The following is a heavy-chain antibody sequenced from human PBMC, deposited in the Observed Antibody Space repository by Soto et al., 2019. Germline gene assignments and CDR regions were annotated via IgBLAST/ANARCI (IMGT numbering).Heavy chain of an antibody. V-gene: IGHV1-2*04. CDR1: GYTFTGYY. CDR2: INPNSGGT. CDR3: ARDLSGSLFATLDY. J-gene: IGHJ4*02. D-gene: IGHD3-10*01. Sequence: ASVKVSCKASGYTFTGYYIHWVRQAPGQGLEWMGWINPNSGGTNYAQKFQGWVTMTRDTSISTAYMELSRLRSDDTAVYYCARDLSGSLFATLDYWGQGTLVTVSS.